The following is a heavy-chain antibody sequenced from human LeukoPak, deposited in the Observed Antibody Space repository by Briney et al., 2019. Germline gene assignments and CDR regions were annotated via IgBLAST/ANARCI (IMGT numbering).Heavy chain of an antibody. V-gene: IGHV3-48*01. CDR1: GFTFSSYS. CDR2: ISSSSSTI. J-gene: IGHJ6*02. CDR3: AREAYGMDV. Sequence: GGSLRLSCAASGFTFSSYSMNWVRQAPGKGLEWVSYISSSSSTIYYADSVKGRFTISRDNAKNSLYLQMNSLRAEDTAVYYCAREAYGMDVWGQGTTVTVSS.